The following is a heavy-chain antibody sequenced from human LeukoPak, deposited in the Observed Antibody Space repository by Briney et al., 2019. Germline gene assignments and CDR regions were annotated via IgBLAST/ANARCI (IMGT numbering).Heavy chain of an antibody. CDR2: IYTSGST. J-gene: IGHJ4*02. CDR1: GGSISSGSYY. Sequence: SETLSLTCTVSGGSISSGSYYWSWIRQPAGKGLEWIGRIYTSGSTNYNPSLKSRVTISVDTSKNQFSLKLSSVTAADTAVYYCARDDPGWAGEPYWGQGTLVTVSS. D-gene: IGHD1-14*01. V-gene: IGHV4-61*02. CDR3: ARDDPGWAGEPY.